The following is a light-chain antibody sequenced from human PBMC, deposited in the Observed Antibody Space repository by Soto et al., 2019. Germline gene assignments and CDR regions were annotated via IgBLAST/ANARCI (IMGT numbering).Light chain of an antibody. CDR1: QTIMNY. Sequence: DIQMTQSPSSLSASVGDRVTITCRASQTIMNYLNWYQQKPGKAPKLLIYAASSLQSGVPSRFSGSGSGTDFTLTISRLQPEDFATYYCQQTYSRPPWTFGRGSKVEIK. CDR3: QQTYSRPPWT. V-gene: IGKV1-39*01. CDR2: AAS. J-gene: IGKJ1*01.